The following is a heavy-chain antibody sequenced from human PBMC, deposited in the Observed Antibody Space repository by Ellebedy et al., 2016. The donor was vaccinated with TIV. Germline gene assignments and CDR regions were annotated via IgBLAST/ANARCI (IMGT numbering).Heavy chain of an antibody. CDR2: INTGNGNT. Sequence: ASVKVSXXASGHTFTTYGIHWVRQAPGQRLEWMGWINTGNGNTKYSQRLQGRVTITRDTSASTAYMELSSLRSEDTAVYYCATRNWVDPVDVWGQGTTVSVSS. CDR3: ATRNWVDPVDV. V-gene: IGHV1-3*04. J-gene: IGHJ6*02. D-gene: IGHD2-15*01. CDR1: GHTFTTYG.